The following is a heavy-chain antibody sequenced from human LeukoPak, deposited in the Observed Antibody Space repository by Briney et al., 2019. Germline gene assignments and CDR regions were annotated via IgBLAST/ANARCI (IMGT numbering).Heavy chain of an antibody. CDR1: DGSVSSRSYY. D-gene: IGHD2-2*01. CDR3: ATKEVGYCVSTRCFRFDY. CDR2: LYYSGNT. J-gene: IGHJ4*02. V-gene: IGHV4-39*01. Sequence: PSETLSLTCTVSDGSVSSRSYYWGWVRQPPGKGLEWIGSLYYSGNTYYNPALKSRVTISVDSSKNQYSLKLSSVTGADTAVYFCATKEVGYCVSTRCFRFDYLGQGTLVTVSS.